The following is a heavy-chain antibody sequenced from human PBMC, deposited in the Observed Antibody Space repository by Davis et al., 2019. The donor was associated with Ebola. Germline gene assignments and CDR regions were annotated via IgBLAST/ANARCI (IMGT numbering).Heavy chain of an antibody. CDR3: ASRHDYSNYVFYYYYGMDV. CDR2: IIPIFGTA. V-gene: IGHV1-69*13. CDR1: GGTFSSYA. Sequence: AASVKVSYKASGGTFSSYAISWVRQAPGQGLEWMGGIIPIFGTANYAQKFQGRVTITADESTSTAYMELSSLRSEDTAVYYCASRHDYSNYVFYYYYGMDVWGQGTTVTVSS. D-gene: IGHD4-11*01. J-gene: IGHJ6*02.